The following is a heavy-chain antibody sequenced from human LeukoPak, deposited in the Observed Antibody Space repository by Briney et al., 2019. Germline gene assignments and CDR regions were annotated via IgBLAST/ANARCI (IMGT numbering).Heavy chain of an antibody. J-gene: IGHJ6*03. CDR1: GGSISSYY. Sequence: SETLSLTCTVSGGSISSYYWSWIRQPPGKGLEWIGYIYYSGSTNYNPSLKSRVTISVDTSKNQFSLKLSSVTAADTAVYYCAREGGNQLLPRKYYYYYMDVWGKGTTVTVSS. CDR3: AREGGNQLLPRKYYYYYMDV. CDR2: IYYSGST. D-gene: IGHD2-2*01. V-gene: IGHV4-59*01.